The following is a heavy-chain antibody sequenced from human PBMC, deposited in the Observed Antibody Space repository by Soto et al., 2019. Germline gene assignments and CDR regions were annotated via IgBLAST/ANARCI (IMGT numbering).Heavy chain of an antibody. J-gene: IGHJ3*02. CDR1: GFTFSSYA. CDR3: AKDRGRYMPSAFDI. D-gene: IGHD3-16*01. V-gene: IGHV3-23*01. CDR2: ISGSGGST. Sequence: EVQLLESGGGLGQPGGSLRLSCAASGFTFSSYAMSWVRQAPGKGLEWVSAISGSGGSTYYADSVQGRFTISRENSKNPLYLQMNSLRAEDTAVYYCAKDRGRYMPSAFDIWGQGTMVTVSS.